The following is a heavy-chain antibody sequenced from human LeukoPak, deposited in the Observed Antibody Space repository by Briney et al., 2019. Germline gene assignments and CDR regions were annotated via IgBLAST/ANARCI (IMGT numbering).Heavy chain of an antibody. V-gene: IGHV4-34*01. D-gene: IGHD1-1*01. CDR1: GGSFSGYY. Sequence: SETLSLTCAVYGGSFSGYYWSWIRQPPGKGLEWIGKINHSGSTNYNPSLKSRVTISVDTSKNQFSLKLSSVTAADTAVYYCARERGWPSRFDPWGQGTLVTVSS. CDR2: INHSGST. CDR3: ARERGWPSRFDP. J-gene: IGHJ5*02.